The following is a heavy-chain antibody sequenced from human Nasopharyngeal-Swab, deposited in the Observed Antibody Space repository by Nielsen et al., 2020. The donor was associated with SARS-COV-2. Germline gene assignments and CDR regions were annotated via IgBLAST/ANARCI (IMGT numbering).Heavy chain of an antibody. CDR2: ISGSGGST. D-gene: IGHD3-10*01. V-gene: IGHV3-23*01. CDR3: AKGLGVRGVIGQYYFDY. Sequence: ETLSLTCAASGFTFSSYAMSWVRQAPGKGLEWVSTISGSGGSTYYADSVKGRFTISRDNSKYTLYLQMNSLRAEDTAVYYCAKGLGVRGVIGQYYFDYWGQGTLVTVSS. J-gene: IGHJ4*02. CDR1: GFTFSSYA.